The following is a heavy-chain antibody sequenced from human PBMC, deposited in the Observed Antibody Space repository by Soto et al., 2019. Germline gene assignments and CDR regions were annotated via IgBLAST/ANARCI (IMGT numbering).Heavy chain of an antibody. D-gene: IGHD6-19*01. CDR1: GGSISSGGYY. Sequence: QVQLQESGPGLVKPSQTLSLTCNVSGGSISSGGYYWSWIRQHPGKGLEWIGYIYYSGSTYYNPSLRRRVTLSVDTSKNQFSLKLRSVTAADTAVYYCAREYKGGAVAGSFDYWGQGTLVTVSS. CDR3: AREYKGGAVAGSFDY. J-gene: IGHJ4*02. V-gene: IGHV4-31*03. CDR2: IYYSGST.